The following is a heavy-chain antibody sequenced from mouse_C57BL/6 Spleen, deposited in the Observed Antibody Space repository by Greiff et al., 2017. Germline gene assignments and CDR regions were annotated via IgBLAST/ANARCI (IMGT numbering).Heavy chain of an antibody. Sequence: VQLQQPGAELVMPGASVKLSCKASGYTFTSYWMHWVKQRPGQGLEWIGEIDPSDSYTNYNQKFKGKSTLTVDKSSSTAYMQHSSLTSEDSAVYYCASWDEGFAYWGQGTLVTVSA. J-gene: IGHJ3*01. D-gene: IGHD4-1*01. CDR2: IDPSDSYT. CDR1: GYTFTSYW. CDR3: ASWDEGFAY. V-gene: IGHV1-69*01.